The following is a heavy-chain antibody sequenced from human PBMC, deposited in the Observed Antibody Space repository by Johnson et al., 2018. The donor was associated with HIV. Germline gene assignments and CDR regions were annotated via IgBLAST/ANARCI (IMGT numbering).Heavy chain of an antibody. V-gene: IGHV3-64*01. CDR2: ISSNGGST. Sequence: VQLVESGGGLIQPGGSLRLSCVASGFIFNNYAMHWVRQAPGRRLQYVSAISSNGGSTYYASFAKGRFTISRDNSKNTLYLQMNSLRAEDTAVYYCAKPQPPIVVVTATVEGEAFDIWGQGTMVTVSS. J-gene: IGHJ3*02. D-gene: IGHD2-21*02. CDR3: AKPQPPIVVVTATVEGEAFDI. CDR1: GFIFNNYA.